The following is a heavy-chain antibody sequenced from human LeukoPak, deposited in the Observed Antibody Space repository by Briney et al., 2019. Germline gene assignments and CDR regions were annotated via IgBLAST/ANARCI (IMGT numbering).Heavy chain of an antibody. D-gene: IGHD4-17*01. Sequence: GGSLRLSCAASVFTFSSYSMNWVRQAPWKGLEWVSSISSSSSYIYYADSVKGRFTISRDNAKNSLYLQMNSLRAEDTAVYYCARNYGDYSFDYWGQGTLVTVSS. CDR3: ARNYGDYSFDY. J-gene: IGHJ4*02. CDR2: ISSSSSYI. V-gene: IGHV3-21*01. CDR1: VFTFSSYS.